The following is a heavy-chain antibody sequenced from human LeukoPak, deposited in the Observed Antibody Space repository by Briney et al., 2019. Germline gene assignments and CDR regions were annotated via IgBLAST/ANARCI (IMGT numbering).Heavy chain of an antibody. CDR2: INSDGRST. D-gene: IGHD1-26*01. CDR3: ARDTARNPELLDY. V-gene: IGHV3-74*01. J-gene: IGHJ4*02. CDR1: GFTFSSYW. Sequence: GGSLRLSCAASGFTFSSYWMHWVRQAPGKGLVWVSRINSDGRSTSYADSVKGRFTISRDNAKNTLYVQMNSLRAEDTAVYYCARDTARNPELLDYWGQGTLVTVSS.